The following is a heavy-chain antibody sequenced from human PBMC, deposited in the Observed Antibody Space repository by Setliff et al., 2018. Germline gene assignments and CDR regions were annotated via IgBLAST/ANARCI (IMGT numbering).Heavy chain of an antibody. CDR1: GGSISPYY. CDR3: ARQDRFYDRSVFVEYFQH. V-gene: IGHV4-59*08. CDR2: IFYSGSA. J-gene: IGHJ1*01. Sequence: PSETLSLTCSVSGGSISPYYWIWIRQSPGKGPEWIGYIFYSGSARYNPSLESRVTMSVDTSKNQISLKLTSVTAADTAVYYCARQDRFYDRSVFVEYFQHWGQGALVTVSS. D-gene: IGHD3-22*01.